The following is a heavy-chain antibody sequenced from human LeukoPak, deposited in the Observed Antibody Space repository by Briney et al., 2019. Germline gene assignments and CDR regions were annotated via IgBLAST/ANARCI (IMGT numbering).Heavy chain of an antibody. CDR2: INHSGST. D-gene: IGHD6-13*01. V-gene: IGHV4-34*01. CDR1: GGSFSGYY. J-gene: IGHJ6*03. CDR3: ATIAAAGTGDDYYYYMDV. Sequence: PSETLSLTCGVYGGSFSGYYWSWIRQPPGKGLEWIGEINHSGSTNYNPSLKSRVTISVDTPKNQFSLKLSSVTAADTAVYYCATIAAAGTGDDYYYYMDVWGKGTTVTISS.